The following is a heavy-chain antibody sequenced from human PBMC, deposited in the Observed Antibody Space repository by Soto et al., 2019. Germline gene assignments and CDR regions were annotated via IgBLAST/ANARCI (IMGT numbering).Heavy chain of an antibody. Sequence: EASVKVSCKASGYTFSTFAIHWVRHAPGQRPEWMGWINAGNGDTKYSQKFQDRITITRDTSASTTYMDLSSLRSEDTAVYFCARGSYAHGDYTFDYYYMDVWGKGTTVTVSS. J-gene: IGHJ6*03. CDR3: ARGSYAHGDYTFDYYYMDV. CDR1: GYTFSTFA. V-gene: IGHV1-3*01. CDR2: INAGNGDT. D-gene: IGHD4-17*01.